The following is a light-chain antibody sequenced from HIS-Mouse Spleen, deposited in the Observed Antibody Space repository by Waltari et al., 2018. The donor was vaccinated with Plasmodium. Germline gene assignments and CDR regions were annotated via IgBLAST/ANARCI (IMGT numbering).Light chain of an antibody. Sequence: QSALTQPPSASGSPGQSVTISCTGTSSDVGGYNYVSWYQQHPGKATKLMIYEVSKRPSGVPDRFSGSKSCNTASLTVSGLQAEDEADYYGSSYAGSNNLVFGGGTKLTVL. CDR3: SSYAGSNNLV. CDR2: EVS. CDR1: SSDVGGYNY. V-gene: IGLV2-8*01. J-gene: IGLJ2*01.